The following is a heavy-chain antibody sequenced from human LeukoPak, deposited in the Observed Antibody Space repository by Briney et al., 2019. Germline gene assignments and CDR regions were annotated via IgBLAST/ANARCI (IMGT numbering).Heavy chain of an antibody. Sequence: SETLSLTCNVSGASISSYYWSWIRQPAGKGLEWIGRIYTSANTNYSPSFKSRATISIDRSKNQFSLNLPSVTAADTAVYYCARDRIWNDAGHDPFDISGQGTMVTVSS. CDR3: ARDRIWNDAGHDPFDI. CDR1: GASISSYY. CDR2: IYTSANT. D-gene: IGHD1-1*01. V-gene: IGHV4-4*07. J-gene: IGHJ3*02.